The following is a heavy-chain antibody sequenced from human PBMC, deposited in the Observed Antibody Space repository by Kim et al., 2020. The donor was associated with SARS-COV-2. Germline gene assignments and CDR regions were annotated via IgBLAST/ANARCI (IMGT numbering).Heavy chain of an antibody. CDR2: IYYSGST. V-gene: IGHV4-31*03. Sequence: SETLSLTCTVSGGSISSGSYYWSWIRQHPGKGLEWIGYIYYSGSTYYNPSLKSRVTISVDTSKNQFSLKLSSVTAADTAVYYCARAPRRIIMIFGVVTHFDYGGQAPWSPSP. J-gene: IGHJ4*01. D-gene: IGHD3-3*01. CDR1: GGSISSGSYY. CDR3: ARAPRRIIMIFGVVTHFDY.